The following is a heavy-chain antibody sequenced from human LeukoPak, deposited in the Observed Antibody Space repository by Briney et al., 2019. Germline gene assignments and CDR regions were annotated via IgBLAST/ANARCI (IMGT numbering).Heavy chain of an antibody. V-gene: IGHV4-39*07. CDR1: GGSISSSSYY. CDR3: ARGYSSSLYYYYYMDV. J-gene: IGHJ6*03. D-gene: IGHD6-6*01. Sequence: SETLPLTCTVSGGSISSSSYYWGWIRQPPGKGLEWIGSIYYSGSTYYNPSLKSRVTISVDTSKNQFSLKLSSVTAADTAVYYCARGYSSSLYYYYYMDVWGKGTTVTVSS. CDR2: IYYSGST.